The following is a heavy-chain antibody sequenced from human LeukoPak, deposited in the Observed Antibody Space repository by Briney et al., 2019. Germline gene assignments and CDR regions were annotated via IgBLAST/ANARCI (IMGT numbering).Heavy chain of an antibody. CDR1: GFTFSSYG. CDR3: AQERFLEWLLYY. Sequence: GGSLRLSCAASGFTFSSYGMHWVRQAPGKGLEWVAVISYDGSNKYYADSVKGRFTIYRDNSKNTLYLQMNSLRAEDTAVYYCAQERFLEWLLYYWGQGTLVTVSS. V-gene: IGHV3-30*18. D-gene: IGHD3-3*01. J-gene: IGHJ4*02. CDR2: ISYDGSNK.